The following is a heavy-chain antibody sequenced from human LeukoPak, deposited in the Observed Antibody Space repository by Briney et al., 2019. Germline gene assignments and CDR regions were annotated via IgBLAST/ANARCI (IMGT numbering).Heavy chain of an antibody. V-gene: IGHV3-30*04. CDR1: GFIFSSYA. J-gene: IGHJ4*02. CDR2: ISYDGSNK. CDR3: ARGPVRVPTYYDYVWGSYPDY. D-gene: IGHD3-16*02. Sequence: RGSLRLSCEASGFIFSSYAMHWVRQAPGKGLEWVAVISYDGSNKYYADSVKGRFTISRDNSKNTLYLQMNSLRAEDTAVYYCARGPVRVPTYYDYVWGSYPDYWGQGTLVTASS.